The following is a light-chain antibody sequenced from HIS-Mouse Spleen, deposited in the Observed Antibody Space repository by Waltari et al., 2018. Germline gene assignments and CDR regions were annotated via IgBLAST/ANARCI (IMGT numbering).Light chain of an antibody. J-gene: IGLJ1*01. CDR1: SSDVGGYNY. CDR2: DVS. V-gene: IGLV2-14*03. CDR3: SSYTSSSILYV. Sequence: QSALTQPASVSGSPGQSITISCTGTSSDVGGYNYVSWYQQHPGKAPKLMIYDVSNRPSGVSNGFSGSKSGNTASLTISGLQADDEADYYCSSYTSSSILYVFGTGTKVTVL.